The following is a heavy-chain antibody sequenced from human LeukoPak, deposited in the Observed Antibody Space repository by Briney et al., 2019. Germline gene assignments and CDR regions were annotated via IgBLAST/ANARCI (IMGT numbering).Heavy chain of an antibody. CDR1: GGSFSGYH. CDR3: ARGGIGSGSYSNEP. J-gene: IGHJ5*02. D-gene: IGHD3-10*01. CDR2: INHSGST. Sequence: SETLSLTCAVYGGSFSGYHWSWIRQPPGKGLEWIGEINHSGSTNYNPSLKSRVTISVDTSKNQFSLKLSSVTAADTAVYYCARGGIGSGSYSNEPWGQGTLVTVSS. V-gene: IGHV4-34*01.